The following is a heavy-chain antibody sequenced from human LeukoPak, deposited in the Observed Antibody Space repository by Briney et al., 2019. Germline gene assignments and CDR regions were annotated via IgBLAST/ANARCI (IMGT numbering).Heavy chain of an antibody. D-gene: IGHD3-3*01. CDR1: GYTFTGYY. CDR3: ARVFDMEAYYDFWSPNDAFDI. J-gene: IGHJ3*02. Sequence: ASVTVSCKASGYTFTGYYMHWVRQAPGQGLEWMGWINPNSGGTNYAQKFQGRVTMTRDTSISTAYMELSRLRSDDTAVYYCARVFDMEAYYDFWSPNDAFDIWGQGTMVTVSS. CDR2: INPNSGGT. V-gene: IGHV1-2*02.